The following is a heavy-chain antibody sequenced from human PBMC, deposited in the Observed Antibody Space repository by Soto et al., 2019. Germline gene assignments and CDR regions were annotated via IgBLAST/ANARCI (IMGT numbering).Heavy chain of an antibody. CDR1: GYTFTSYG. J-gene: IGHJ4*02. CDR2: ISAYSGNT. Sequence: QVQLVQSGAEVKKPGASVKVSCKASGYTFTSYGICWVRQAPGQGLAWMGWISAYSGNTNYAQKLQGRVTMTTDTXTSTAYMELRSLRYDDTAVYYCARDKAVDPSYFDYWGQGTLVTVSS. D-gene: IGHD6-19*01. CDR3: ARDKAVDPSYFDY. V-gene: IGHV1-18*01.